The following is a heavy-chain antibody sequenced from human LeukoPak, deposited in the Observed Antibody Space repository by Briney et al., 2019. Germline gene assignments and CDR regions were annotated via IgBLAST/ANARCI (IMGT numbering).Heavy chain of an antibody. Sequence: SETLSLTCAVSGGSISSGGYSWSWIRQPPGKGLEWIGYICCSGSTYYNPSLKSRVTISVDTSKNHFSLKLSSVTAADTAVYYCARVLGSTVPWGYYYYYMDVWGKGTTVTVSS. CDR1: GGSISSGGYS. CDR2: ICCSGST. CDR3: ARVLGSTVPWGYYYYYMDV. J-gene: IGHJ6*03. V-gene: IGHV4-30-4*07. D-gene: IGHD3-16*01.